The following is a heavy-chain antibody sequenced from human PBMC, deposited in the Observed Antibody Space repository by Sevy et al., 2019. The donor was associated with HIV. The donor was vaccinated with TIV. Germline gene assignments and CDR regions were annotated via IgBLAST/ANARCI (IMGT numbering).Heavy chain of an antibody. J-gene: IGHJ4*02. CDR2: INPSNGGT. V-gene: IGHV1-2*02. Sequence: ASVMVSCKTSGYTFSGYQIYWVRQAPGQGLEWMGWINPSNGGTNYPQKFQGRVTMTRDTSITTVYMELSRLTFDDTAVYYCARVVDYGSGTFRDYWGQGTLVTVSS. CDR1: GYTFSGYQ. D-gene: IGHD3-10*01. CDR3: ARVVDYGSGTFRDY.